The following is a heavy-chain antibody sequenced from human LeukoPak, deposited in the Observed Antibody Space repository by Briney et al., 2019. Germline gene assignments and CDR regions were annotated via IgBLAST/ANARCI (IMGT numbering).Heavy chain of an antibody. V-gene: IGHV4-39*01. D-gene: IGHD4-17*01. Sequence: SETLSLTCTVSGGSISSSSYYWGWIRQPPGKGLEWIGSIYYSGSTYYNPSLKSRVTISVDTSKNQFSLKLSSVTAADTAVYYCARHCIPGDYEYYLDYWGQGTLVTVSS. J-gene: IGHJ4*02. CDR3: ARHCIPGDYEYYLDY. CDR2: IYYSGST. CDR1: GGSISSSSYY.